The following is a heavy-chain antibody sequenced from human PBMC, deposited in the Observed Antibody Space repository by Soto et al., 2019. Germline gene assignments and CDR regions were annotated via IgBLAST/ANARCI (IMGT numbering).Heavy chain of an antibody. V-gene: IGHV1-2*02. J-gene: IGHJ5*02. CDR3: AREHVERVIMVYDYWLVP. CDR1: GYTFTGYY. CDR2: INPNSGGT. Sequence: ASVKVSCKASGYTFTGYYMHWVRQAPGQGLEWMGWINPNSGGTNYAQKFQGRVTMTRDTSISTAYMELSRLRSDDTAVYYCAREHVERVIMVYDYWLVPLGQGTPVTVAS. D-gene: IGHD2-8*01.